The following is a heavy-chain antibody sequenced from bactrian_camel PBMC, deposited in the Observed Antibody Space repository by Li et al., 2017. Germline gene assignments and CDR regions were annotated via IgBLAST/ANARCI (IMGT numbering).Heavy chain of an antibody. J-gene: IGHJ4*01. CDR2: IESDGST. CDR3: AAGFNGRKCLRSALFHDVDY. D-gene: IGHD1*01. CDR1: GDTISRYC. V-gene: IGHV3S9*01. Sequence: VQLVESGGGSVQAGGSLRLSCVASGDTISRYCMGWFRQIPDKEREGVAGIESDGSTSYADSVKGRFTISQDSAKNTLFLQMNTLKPEDTGMYYCAAGFNGRKCLRSALFHDVDYRGQGTQVTVS.